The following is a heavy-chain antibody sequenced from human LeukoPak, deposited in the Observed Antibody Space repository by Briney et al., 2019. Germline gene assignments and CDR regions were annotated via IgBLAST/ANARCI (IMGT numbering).Heavy chain of an antibody. D-gene: IGHD1-7*01. CDR1: GGSISSYY. CDR3: ARGDWNYGWFDP. Sequence: SETLSLTCSVSGGSISSYYWSWIRQPPGKGLEWIGYIFYSGSTIYNPSLRSRVTISVDTSKNQFSLKLSSVTAADTAVYYCARGDWNYGWFDPWGQGTLVTVSS. CDR2: IFYSGST. J-gene: IGHJ5*02. V-gene: IGHV4-59*01.